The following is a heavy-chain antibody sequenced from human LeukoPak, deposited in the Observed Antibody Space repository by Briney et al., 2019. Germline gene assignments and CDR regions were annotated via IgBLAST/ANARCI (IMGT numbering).Heavy chain of an antibody. V-gene: IGHV3-23*01. CDR3: AKDLDYYDSSGPFDY. Sequence: GGSLRLSCAASGFTFSSYAMSWVRQAPGKGLEWVSAISGSGGSTYYADSVKGRFTISRDNSKNTLYLQMNSLRAEDTAVYYCAKDLDYYDSSGPFDYWGQGTLVTVSS. CDR2: ISGSGGST. D-gene: IGHD3-22*01. CDR1: GFTFSSYA. J-gene: IGHJ4*02.